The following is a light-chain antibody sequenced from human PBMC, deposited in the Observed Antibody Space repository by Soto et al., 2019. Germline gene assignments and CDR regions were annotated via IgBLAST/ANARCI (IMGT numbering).Light chain of an antibody. CDR3: QKYNSYSQIT. CDR1: QSVSSN. CDR2: GAS. J-gene: IGKJ5*01. Sequence: EIVMTQSPATLSVSPGERATLSCRASQSVSSNLAWYQQKPGQAPRLLIYGASTRATGIPARFSGSGSGTEFTLTISRLQPADFATYYCQKYNSYSQITFGQGTRLEIK. V-gene: IGKV3-15*01.